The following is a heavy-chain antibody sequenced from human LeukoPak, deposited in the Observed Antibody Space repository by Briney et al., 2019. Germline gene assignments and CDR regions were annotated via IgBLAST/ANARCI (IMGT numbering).Heavy chain of an antibody. CDR3: ARDPSSGWFGAFDI. J-gene: IGHJ3*02. D-gene: IGHD6-19*01. V-gene: IGHV1-2*02. Sequence: ASVKVSCKASGYTFTGYYMHWVRQAPGQGLEWMGWINPNSGGTNYAQKFQGRVTMTRDTSISTAYMELSRLRSDDTAVYYCARDPSSGWFGAFDIWGQGTMVTVSS. CDR2: INPNSGGT. CDR1: GYTFTGYY.